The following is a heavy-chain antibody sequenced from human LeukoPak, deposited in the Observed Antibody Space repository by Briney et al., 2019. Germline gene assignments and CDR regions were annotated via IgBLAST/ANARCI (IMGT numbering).Heavy chain of an antibody. CDR2: ISPDGSSR. J-gene: IGHJ4*02. V-gene: IGHV3-74*01. CDR3: ARDGGLLPDN. Sequence: GESLKISCAASGFPFSTYWMHWVRQPPGKGLMWVSRISPDGSSRSYADSVKGRFIISRDNAKNTLSLQMNSLTAADTAVYYCARDGGLLPDNWGKGTLVTVSS. CDR1: GFPFSTYW. D-gene: IGHD2-21*02.